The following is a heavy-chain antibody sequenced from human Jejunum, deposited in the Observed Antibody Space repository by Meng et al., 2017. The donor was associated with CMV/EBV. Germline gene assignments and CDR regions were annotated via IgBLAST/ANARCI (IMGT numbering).Heavy chain of an antibody. Sequence: EAVGVRVRPCGARPLPRIASGRIFHSDIHNWVRQAPGKGLEWVSSLSASTNYIYYSHSVKGRFTISRDNTENSLFLQINSLRAADTAVYYCASSASHLCNWFDPWGQGTLVTVSS. J-gene: IGHJ5*02. CDR2: LSASTNYI. V-gene: IGHV3-21*01. CDR1: GRIFHSDI. D-gene: IGHD3-10*01. CDR3: ASSASHLCNWFDP.